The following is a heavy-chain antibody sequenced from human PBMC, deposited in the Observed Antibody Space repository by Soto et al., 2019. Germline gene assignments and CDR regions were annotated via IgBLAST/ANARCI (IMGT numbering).Heavy chain of an antibody. Sequence: QITLNESGPTQVKPRQTLTLTCTFSGFSLTTSGVGVGWIRQSPGKAPEWLALIYWDADKRYSPSLKSRLTIPKDTPKNQVVLTMADLDPADTATYYCAHRVLRTVFGLVTTTAIYFDFWGQGTPVAVSS. CDR2: IYWDADK. CDR3: AHRVLRTVFGLVTTTAIYFDF. D-gene: IGHD3-3*01. J-gene: IGHJ4*02. V-gene: IGHV2-5*02. CDR1: GFSLTTSGVG.